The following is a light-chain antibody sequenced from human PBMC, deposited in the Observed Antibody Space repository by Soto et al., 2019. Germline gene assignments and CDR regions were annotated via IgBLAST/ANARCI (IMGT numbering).Light chain of an antibody. CDR2: AVT. J-gene: IGLJ1*01. CDR1: SSDVGGYNY. CDR3: CSYAGSYTFV. Sequence: QSVLTQPRSVSGSPGQSVTISCTGTSSDVGGYNYVSWYQQHPGKAPKLMIYAVTERPSGVPDRFSGSKSGNTASLTISGLQAEDEADYYCCSYAGSYTFVFGTGTKGTVL. V-gene: IGLV2-11*01.